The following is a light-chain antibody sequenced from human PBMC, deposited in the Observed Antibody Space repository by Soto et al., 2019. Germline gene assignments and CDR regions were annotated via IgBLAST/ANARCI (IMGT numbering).Light chain of an antibody. Sequence: SALTQPASVSGSPGQSITISCTGTSSDVGGYNYVSWYQQHPVKAPKLMIYDVTNRPPGISDRFSGSKSGNTASLTISGLQAEDEADYYCSSYTTSSTPYVFGTGTKVTV. CDR3: SSYTTSSTPYV. V-gene: IGLV2-14*03. CDR1: SSDVGGYNY. J-gene: IGLJ1*01. CDR2: DVT.